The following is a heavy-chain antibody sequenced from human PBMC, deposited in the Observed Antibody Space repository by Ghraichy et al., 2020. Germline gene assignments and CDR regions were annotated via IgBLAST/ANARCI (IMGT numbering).Heavy chain of an antibody. D-gene: IGHD4-17*01. CDR1: GYKFTSYW. J-gene: IGHJ3*01. CDR2: IYPIDSDT. CDR3: AGGAVTNAAFDV. Sequence: GSLNISCKGSGYKFTSYWIGWVRQMPGKGLEWMGIIYPIDSDTRYSPSFQGQVTISADMSTSTAYLQWSSLRASDTAMYYCAGGAVTNAAFDVWGLGTMVTVSS. V-gene: IGHV5-51*01.